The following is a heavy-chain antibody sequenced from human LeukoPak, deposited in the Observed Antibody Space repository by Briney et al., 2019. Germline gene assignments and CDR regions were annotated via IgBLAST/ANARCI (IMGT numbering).Heavy chain of an antibody. CDR2: IYYSGST. CDR1: GGSISSYY. V-gene: IGHV4-59*01. CDR3: ARELGTYFDY. J-gene: IGHJ4*02. D-gene: IGHD3/OR15-3a*01. Sequence: SETLSLTCTLSGGSISSYYWSWIRQPPGKGLEWIGYIYYSGSTNYNPSLKSRVTISVDTSKNQFSLKLSSVTAADTAVYYCARELGTYFDYWGQGTLVTVSS.